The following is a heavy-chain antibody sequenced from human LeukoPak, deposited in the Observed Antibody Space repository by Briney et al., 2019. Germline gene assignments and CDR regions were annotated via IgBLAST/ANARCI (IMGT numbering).Heavy chain of an antibody. V-gene: IGHV3-30*03. CDR3: AREGRGFDAFDI. CDR2: ISSDGSSK. CDR1: GFTFNSYA. D-gene: IGHD5-12*01. J-gene: IGHJ3*02. Sequence: PGGSLRLSCAASGFTFNSYAMHWVRQAPGKGLEWVAIISSDGSSKYYAASVKGRFTISRDNAKNSLYLQMNSLRAEDTAVYYCAREGRGFDAFDIWGQGTMVTVSS.